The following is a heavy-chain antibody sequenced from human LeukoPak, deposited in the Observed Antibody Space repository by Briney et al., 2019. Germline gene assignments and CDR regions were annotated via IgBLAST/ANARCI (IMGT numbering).Heavy chain of an antibody. V-gene: IGHV3-11*06. CDR2: ISSSSTYT. Sequence: GGSLRLSCAASGFTFSSYWMSWIRQAPGKGLEWVSYISSSSTYTNYADSVKGRFTISRDNAKNSLYLQMNSLRAEDTAVYYCAREPSKQHLDIWGQGTLVTVPS. CDR1: GFTFSSYW. J-gene: IGHJ4*02. D-gene: IGHD6-13*01. CDR3: AREPSKQHLDI.